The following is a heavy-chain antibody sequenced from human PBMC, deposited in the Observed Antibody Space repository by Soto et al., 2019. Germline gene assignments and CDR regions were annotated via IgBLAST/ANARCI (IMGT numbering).Heavy chain of an antibody. V-gene: IGHV3-23*01. Sequence: EVQLLESGGGLVQPGGSLRLSCAASGFTFSSYAMSWVRQAPGKGLEWVSAISGSGASIYYADSVKGRFTISRDNSKNTLYLQMNSLRAEDTAAYYCAKSIVVVPAAKGDYWGQGTLVTVSS. CDR3: AKSIVVVPAAKGDY. D-gene: IGHD2-2*01. CDR1: GFTFSSYA. CDR2: ISGSGASI. J-gene: IGHJ4*02.